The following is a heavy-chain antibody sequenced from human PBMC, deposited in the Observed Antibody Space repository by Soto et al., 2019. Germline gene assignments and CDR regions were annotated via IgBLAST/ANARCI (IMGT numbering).Heavy chain of an antibody. J-gene: IGHJ3*02. CDR1: GFTVSSNY. V-gene: IGHV3-66*01. D-gene: IGHD2-15*01. Sequence: GGSLRLSCAASGFTVSSNYMSWVRQAPGKGLEWVSVIYSGGSTYYADSVKGRFTISRGNSKNTLYLQMNSLRAEDTAVYYCARDPFVVVVAATGYAFDIWGQGTTVTVSS. CDR3: ARDPFVVVVAATGYAFDI. CDR2: IYSGGST.